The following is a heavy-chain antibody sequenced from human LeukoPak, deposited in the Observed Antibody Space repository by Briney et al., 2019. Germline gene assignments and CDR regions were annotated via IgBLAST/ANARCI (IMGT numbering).Heavy chain of an antibody. D-gene: IGHD5-18*01. CDR2: ISAYGGST. CDR1: GFTFSNYA. V-gene: IGHV3-23*01. J-gene: IGHJ4*02. Sequence: GGSLRLSCADSGFTFSNYAMSWVRQAPGKGLEWVSGISAYGGSTYYADTVKGRFTISSDNSKNILYLQMNSLRAEDTAVYYCAKWIQLSYFDYWGQGTLVTVSS. CDR3: AKWIQLSYFDY.